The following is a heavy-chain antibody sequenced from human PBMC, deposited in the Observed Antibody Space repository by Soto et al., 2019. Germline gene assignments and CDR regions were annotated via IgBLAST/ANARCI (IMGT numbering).Heavy chain of an antibody. CDR2: IYAGNGNT. J-gene: IGHJ4*02. Sequence: QVQLVQSGAEEKKPGASVKVSCKASGYTFTSYAMHWVRQAPGQRLEWMGWIYAGNGNTKYSQKFQGRVTITRDTSASTAYMELSSLRSEDTAVYYCARGVGNSAPDYWGQGTLVTVSS. CDR1: GYTFTSYA. CDR3: ARGVGNSAPDY. D-gene: IGHD1-7*01. V-gene: IGHV1-3*05.